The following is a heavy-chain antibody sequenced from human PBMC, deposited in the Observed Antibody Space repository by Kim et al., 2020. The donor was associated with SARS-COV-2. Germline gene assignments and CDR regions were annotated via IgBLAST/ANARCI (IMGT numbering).Heavy chain of an antibody. CDR3: AKDGPNNWGANYYYYYGMDV. CDR2: IYSGGSST. Sequence: GGSLRLSCAASGFTFSSYAMSWVRQAPGKGLEWVSVIYSGGSSTYYADSVQGRFTISRDNSKNTLYLQMNSLRAEDTAVYYCAKDGPNNWGANYYYYYGMDVWGQGSTVTVSS. D-gene: IGHD7-27*01. V-gene: IGHV3-23*03. CDR1: GFTFSSYA. J-gene: IGHJ6*02.